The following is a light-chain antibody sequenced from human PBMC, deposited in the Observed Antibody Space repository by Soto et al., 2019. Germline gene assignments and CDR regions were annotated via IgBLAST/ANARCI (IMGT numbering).Light chain of an antibody. Sequence: EIVLTQSPGTLSLSPGERATLSCRASQSISTTYLAWYQRKPGQAPRLLIYGASSRAAGIPDRFSGSGSGTDFTLTISRLEREDFAVYYCQQYSSSPPYTFGQGTKLEIK. CDR2: GAS. J-gene: IGKJ2*01. V-gene: IGKV3-20*01. CDR3: QQYSSSPPYT. CDR1: QSISTTY.